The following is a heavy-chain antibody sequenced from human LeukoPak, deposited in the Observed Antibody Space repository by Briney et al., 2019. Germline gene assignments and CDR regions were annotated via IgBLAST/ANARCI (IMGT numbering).Heavy chain of an antibody. CDR2: MYRTGTT. CDR1: GGSITSGYYY. Sequence: SETLSLTCSVSGGSITSGYYYWSWIRQSLEKGLEWIGRMYRTGTTNYNPSLKSRVTMSRDTSKNQFSLNLSSVTAADTAVYYCARDLTGAFDYWGQGTLVTVSS. CDR3: ARDLTGAFDY. V-gene: IGHV4-61*02. D-gene: IGHD3-9*01. J-gene: IGHJ4*02.